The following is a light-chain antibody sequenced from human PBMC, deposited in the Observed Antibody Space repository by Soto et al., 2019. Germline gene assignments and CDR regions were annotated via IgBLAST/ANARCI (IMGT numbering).Light chain of an antibody. CDR3: CSSASSNTLL. J-gene: IGLJ2*01. CDR2: EGS. CDR1: SSDVGTYNL. V-gene: IGLV2-23*01. Sequence: QSVLTQPASVSGSPGQSITISCSGTSSDVGTYNLVSWYQQHPGKAPKLVIYEGSKRPSGVSNRFSGSKSGNTASLTISGLQAEDEADYYCCSSASSNTLLFGGGTKLTVL.